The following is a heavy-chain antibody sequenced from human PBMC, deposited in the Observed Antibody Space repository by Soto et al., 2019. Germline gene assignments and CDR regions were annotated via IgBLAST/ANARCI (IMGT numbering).Heavy chain of an antibody. CDR3: ARVRLGMITEGKDWYFDL. D-gene: IGHD3-16*01. V-gene: IGHV1-2*04. CDR2: INPNSGGT. CDR1: GYTFTGYY. Sequence: QVQLVQSGAEVKKPGASVKVSCKASGYTFTGYYMHWVRQAPGQGLEWMGWINPNSGGTNYAQKFQGWVTMTRDTSISTAYMELSRLRSDDTAVYYCARVRLGMITEGKDWYFDLWGRGTLVTVSS. J-gene: IGHJ2*01.